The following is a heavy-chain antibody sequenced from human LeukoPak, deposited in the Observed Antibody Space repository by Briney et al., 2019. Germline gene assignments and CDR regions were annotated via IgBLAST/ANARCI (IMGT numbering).Heavy chain of an antibody. CDR2: TNQDGSEK. CDR1: GFTFSSYW. CDR3: ARRGSGSAFDV. V-gene: IGHV3-7*01. D-gene: IGHD6-25*01. J-gene: IGHJ3*01. Sequence: PGGSLRLSCAASGFTFSSYWRWVRQAPGKGLEWVANTNQDGSEKYYVDSVKSLFTITRDNAKNSLYLLRNSLRVEDTAIYYWARRGSGSAFDVWGQGTMVTVSS.